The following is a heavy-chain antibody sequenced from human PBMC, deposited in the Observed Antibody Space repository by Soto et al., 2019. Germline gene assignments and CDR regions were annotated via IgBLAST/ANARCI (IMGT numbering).Heavy chain of an antibody. Sequence: QVQLQQWGAGLLEPSETLSLTCAVYGESFSGYYWSWIRQPPGKGLEWIGEINHRGSTNYNPSLKSRVTISVDTSKNQFSLKLSSVTAADTAVYYCARGGERGTTLTTLNYWGQGTLVTVSS. V-gene: IGHV4-34*01. J-gene: IGHJ4*02. CDR2: INHRGST. CDR1: GESFSGYY. CDR3: ARGGERGTTLTTLNY. D-gene: IGHD4-4*01.